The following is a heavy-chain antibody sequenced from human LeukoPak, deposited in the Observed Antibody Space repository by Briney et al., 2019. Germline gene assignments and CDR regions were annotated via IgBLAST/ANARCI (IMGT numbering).Heavy chain of an antibody. D-gene: IGHD2-2*01. CDR1: GFTFSSYG. V-gene: IGHV3-23*01. Sequence: GGTLRLSCAASGFTFSSYGMSWVRQAPGKGLEWVSAISGSGGSTYYADSVKGRFTISRDNARDSLYLQMNSLRDDDTSVYFCARDASALYWGRGTLVTVSS. CDR3: ARDASALY. J-gene: IGHJ4*02. CDR2: ISGSGGST.